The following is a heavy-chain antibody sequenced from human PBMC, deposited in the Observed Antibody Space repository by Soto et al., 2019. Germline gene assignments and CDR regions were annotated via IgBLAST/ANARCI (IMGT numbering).Heavy chain of an antibody. D-gene: IGHD3-10*01. CDR3: ARLLWFGENNWFDP. J-gene: IGHJ5*02. V-gene: IGHV4-4*02. CDR1: SGSVSSSSG. Sequence: QVQLQESGPGLVKPSGTLSLTCAVSSGSVSSSSGWSWVRQSPTKGLEWIGEIYRSGSTNYNPSLKSRVTISEDKSKDQFSLNVSSVTAADTAVYYCARLLWFGENNWFDPWGQGTLVTVSS. CDR2: IYRSGST.